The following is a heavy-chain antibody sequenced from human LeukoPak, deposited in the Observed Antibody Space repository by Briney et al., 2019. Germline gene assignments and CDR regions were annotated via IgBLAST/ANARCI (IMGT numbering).Heavy chain of an antibody. CDR3: GRDKSGYFDY. J-gene: IGHJ4*02. Sequence: GRSLRLSCAASGFTFSSYAMHWVRQAPGKGLEWVAVISYDGSNKYYADSVKGRFTISRDNSENTLYLQMNSLRAEDTAVYFCGRDKSGYFDYWGQGTLVTVSS. V-gene: IGHV3-30-3*01. CDR1: GFTFSSYA. CDR2: ISYDGSNK.